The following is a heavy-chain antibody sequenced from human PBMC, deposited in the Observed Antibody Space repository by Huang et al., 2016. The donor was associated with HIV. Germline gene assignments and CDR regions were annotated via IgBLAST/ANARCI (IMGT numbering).Heavy chain of an antibody. Sequence: QVQLVESGGGVVQPGRSLRISCAASGFTFISYGMHWVRQAPGKGLGWVAVKSYEAKTKYYADSVKGRFSISRDNSKTTVYLQLNSLRLEDTAVYYCAKGGSAAAVLDFWGQGTLVTVSS. CDR3: AKGGSAAAVLDF. D-gene: IGHD6-13*01. V-gene: IGHV3-30*18. CDR1: GFTFISYG. J-gene: IGHJ4*02. CDR2: KSYEAKTK.